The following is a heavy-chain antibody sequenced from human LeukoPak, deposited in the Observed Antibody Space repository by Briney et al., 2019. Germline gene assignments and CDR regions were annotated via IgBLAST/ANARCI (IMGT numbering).Heavy chain of an antibody. J-gene: IGHJ4*02. V-gene: IGHV3-21*01. CDR2: ISSSSSYI. CDR3: AKPYGSGYSYFDS. Sequence: GGSLRLSCAASGFTFSSYSMNWVRQAPGKGLEWVSYISSSSSYIYYADSVKGRFTISRDNAKNTLYLQMNSLRAEDTAVYYCAKPYGSGYSYFDSWGQGALVTVSS. D-gene: IGHD6-19*01. CDR1: GFTFSSYS.